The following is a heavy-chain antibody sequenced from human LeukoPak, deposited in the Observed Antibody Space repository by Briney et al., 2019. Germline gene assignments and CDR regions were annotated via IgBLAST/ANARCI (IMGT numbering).Heavy chain of an antibody. J-gene: IGHJ4*02. V-gene: IGHV4-34*01. D-gene: IGHD4-23*01. Sequence: SETLSLTCAVYGGSFSGYYWSWIRQPPGKGLEWIGEINHSGSTNYNPSLKSRVTISVDTSKNQFSLKLSSVTAADTAVYYCAYDYGGNSLAYWGQGTLVTVSS. CDR2: INHSGST. CDR1: GGSFSGYY. CDR3: AYDYGGNSLAY.